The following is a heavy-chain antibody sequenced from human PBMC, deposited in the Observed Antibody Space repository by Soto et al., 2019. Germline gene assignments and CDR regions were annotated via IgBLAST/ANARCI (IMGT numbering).Heavy chain of an antibody. V-gene: IGHV1-18*01. Sequence: QVQAVQSGAEVKKPGASVKVSCKASGYTFTSYGISWVRQAPRQGLEWMGWISAYKGDTNYAHKFQGRVVMTIDTSTSSAYMELRSLGAEDTALYYCARDTEAYYYGMDVWGQGTTVTVSS. CDR3: ARDTEAYYYGMDV. J-gene: IGHJ6*02. CDR1: GYTFTSYG. CDR2: ISAYKGDT. D-gene: IGHD4-17*01.